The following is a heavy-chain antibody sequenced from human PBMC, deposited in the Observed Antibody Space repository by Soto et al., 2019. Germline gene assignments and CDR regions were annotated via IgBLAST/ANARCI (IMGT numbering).Heavy chain of an antibody. V-gene: IGHV3-15*07. CDR3: TTKDSGPRQFDI. CDR1: GFTFSNAW. CDR2: IKSKTDGGTT. Sequence: EVQLVESGGGLVKPGGSLRLSCAASGFTFSNAWMNWVRQAPGKGLEWVGRIKSKTDGGTTDYAAPVKGRFTISRDDSNNTQYLQMNILKTEDTAVYYCTTKDSGPRQFDIWGQGTMVTVSS. J-gene: IGHJ3*02.